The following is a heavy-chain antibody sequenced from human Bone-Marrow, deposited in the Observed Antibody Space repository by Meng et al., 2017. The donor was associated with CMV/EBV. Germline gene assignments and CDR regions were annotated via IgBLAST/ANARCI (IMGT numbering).Heavy chain of an antibody. CDR2: IYSGGST. CDR1: GFPVSSNY. D-gene: IGHD1-7*01. V-gene: IGHV3-53*01. Sequence: GGSLRLSCAASGFPVSSNYMSWVRQAPGKGLEWVSVIYSGGSTYYADYVKGRFTISRDNSKNTLYLQMNSLRAEDTAVYYCARDLPWRITGTTSGMDVGGQEITV. J-gene: IGHJ6*01. CDR3: ARDLPWRITGTTSGMDV.